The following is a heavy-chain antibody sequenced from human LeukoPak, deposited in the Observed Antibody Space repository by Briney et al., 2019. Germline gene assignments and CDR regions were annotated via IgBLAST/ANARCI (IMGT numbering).Heavy chain of an antibody. CDR1: GYSFTSYW. J-gene: IGHJ4*02. D-gene: IGHD3-9*01. CDR3: SRSPQRLTLDY. Sequence: GESLGISCKGSGYSFTSYWISWVRQMPGKGLEWMGRIDPSDSYTNYSPSFQGHVTISADKSINTAYLQWTSLKASDTAMYYCSRSPQRLTLDYWGQGTLVTVSS. CDR2: IDPSDSYT. V-gene: IGHV5-10-1*01.